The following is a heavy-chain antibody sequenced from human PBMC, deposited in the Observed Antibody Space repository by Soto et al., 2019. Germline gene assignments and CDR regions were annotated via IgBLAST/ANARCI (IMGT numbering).Heavy chain of an antibody. CDR3: ARSYYYDSSGYYFGY. D-gene: IGHD3-22*01. CDR1: GFTFSSYD. CDR2: IGTAGDT. Sequence: PGGSLRLSCAASGFTFSSYDMHWVRQATGKGLEWVSAIGTAGDTYYPGSVKGRFTISRDNAKNTLYLQMNSLRAEDTAVYYCARSYYYDSSGYYFGYWGQGTLVTVSS. J-gene: IGHJ4*02. V-gene: IGHV3-13*01.